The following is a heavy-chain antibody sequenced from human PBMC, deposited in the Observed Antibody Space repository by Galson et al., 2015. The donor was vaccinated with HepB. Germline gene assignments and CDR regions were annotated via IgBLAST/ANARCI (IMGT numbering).Heavy chain of an antibody. V-gene: IGHV4-4*02. CDR2: IHHSGTT. D-gene: IGHD3-10*01. J-gene: IGHJ5*02. CDR1: GDPIDSGNW. CDR3: ARHSHGTGTDH. Sequence: SETLSLTCVVSGDPIDSGNWWTWVRQPPGKGLEWIGEIHHSGTTNYNPSLKSRVTMSVDKPKNQFSLKLKSATAADTAIYYCARHSHGTGTDHWGQGTLVTVAS.